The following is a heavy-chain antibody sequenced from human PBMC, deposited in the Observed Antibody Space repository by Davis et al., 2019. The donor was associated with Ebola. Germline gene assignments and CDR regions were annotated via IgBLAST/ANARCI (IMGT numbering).Heavy chain of an antibody. V-gene: IGHV4-39*01. D-gene: IGHD1-26*01. Sequence: SETLSLTCAVYGGSFRGYYWGWIRQPPGKGLEWIGSIYYSGSTYYTPSLKSRVTISVDTSNNQFSLKLTSVSAADTAVYYCATRRLSFEAIDYWGQGTLVTVSS. J-gene: IGHJ4*02. CDR3: ATRRLSFEAIDY. CDR2: IYYSGST. CDR1: GGSFRGYY.